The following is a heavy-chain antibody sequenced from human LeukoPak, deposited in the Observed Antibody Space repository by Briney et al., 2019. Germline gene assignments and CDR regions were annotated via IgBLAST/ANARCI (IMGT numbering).Heavy chain of an antibody. CDR2: IYTSGST. CDR3: ARENSGSYREFDY. CDR1: GGSISSYY. Sequence: SETLSLTCTVSGGSISSYYWSWLRQPAGKGLEWIGRIYTSGSTNYNASLKSRVSMSVDTSKNQFSLKLSSVTAADTAVFYCARENSGSYREFDYWGQGTLVNVSS. D-gene: IGHD1-26*01. J-gene: IGHJ4*02. V-gene: IGHV4-4*07.